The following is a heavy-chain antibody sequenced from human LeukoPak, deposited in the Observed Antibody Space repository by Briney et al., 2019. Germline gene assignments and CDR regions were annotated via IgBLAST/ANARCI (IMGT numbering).Heavy chain of an antibody. CDR1: GGSISSGGYY. CDR2: IYYSGST. D-gene: IGHD3-10*01. J-gene: IGHJ4*02. CDR3: ARAFYYGSGSYHDY. V-gene: IGHV4-31*03. Sequence: SETLSLTCTVSGGSISSGGYYWSWIRQHPGKGLEWIGYIYYSGSTYYNPSLKSRVTIPVDMSKNQFSLKLSSVTAADTAVYYCARAFYYGSGSYHDYWGQGTLVTVSS.